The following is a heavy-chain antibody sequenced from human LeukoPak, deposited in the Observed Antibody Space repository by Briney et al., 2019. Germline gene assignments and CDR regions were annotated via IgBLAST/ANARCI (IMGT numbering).Heavy chain of an antibody. Sequence: PGGSLRLSCVTSGFFFNSYWMSWVRQAPGKGLEWVANENQDGSEIYYVGSVKGRFTMSRDNTKNSFYLQMSSLRVEDTAVYYCARGRDVDSWGQGTLVTVSS. CDR3: ARGRDVDS. CDR1: GFFFNSYW. CDR2: ENQDGSEI. J-gene: IGHJ5*01. V-gene: IGHV3-7*03.